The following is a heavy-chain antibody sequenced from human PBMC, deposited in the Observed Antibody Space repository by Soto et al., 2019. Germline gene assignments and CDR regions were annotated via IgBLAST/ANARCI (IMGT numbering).Heavy chain of an antibody. J-gene: IGHJ6*02. CDR1: GDTLGSYA. V-gene: IGHV1-69*01. CDR2: IIPYFGTT. CDR3: ARSLISGYRTNYFYNGMDV. D-gene: IGHD5-12*01. Sequence: QVQLVQSGAEVKKPGSSVKVSCKASGDTLGSYAVNWVRQAPGQGLEWMGGIIPYFGTTNYAQKFQGRVTITAYVSTATAYLELSSLRSEDTAVYYCARSLISGYRTNYFYNGMDVWGQGTTVTVSS.